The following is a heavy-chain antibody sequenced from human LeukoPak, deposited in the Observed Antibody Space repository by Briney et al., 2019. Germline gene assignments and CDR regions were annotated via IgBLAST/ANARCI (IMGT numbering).Heavy chain of an antibody. CDR1: GYSFTGYY. V-gene: IGHV1-2*02. Sequence: ASVKVSCKASGYSFTGYYMHWVRQAPGQGLEWMGCINPNSGGTDYAQKFQGRVTMTRDTSISTAYMGLCRLTSDDTAVYYCAGLSGYDPYYFDYWGQGTLVAVSS. J-gene: IGHJ4*02. D-gene: IGHD5-12*01. CDR2: INPNSGGT. CDR3: AGLSGYDPYYFDY.